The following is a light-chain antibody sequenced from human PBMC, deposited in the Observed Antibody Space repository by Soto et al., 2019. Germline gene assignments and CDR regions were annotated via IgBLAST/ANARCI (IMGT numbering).Light chain of an antibody. Sequence: QSVPTQPPSASGTPGQRVTISCSGSSSNLGSNTVNWYQHLPGTAPTLLIYYNNQRPSGFPDRFSGSKSGTSASLAISGLQSEDEAHYYCAEWDDSLYGWVFGGGTKVTVL. CDR2: YNN. CDR1: SSNLGSNT. V-gene: IGLV1-44*01. CDR3: AEWDDSLYGWV. J-gene: IGLJ3*02.